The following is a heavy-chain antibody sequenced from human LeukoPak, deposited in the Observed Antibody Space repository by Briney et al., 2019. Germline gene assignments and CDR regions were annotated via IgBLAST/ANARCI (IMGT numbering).Heavy chain of an antibody. V-gene: IGHV4-4*07. CDR1: GDSISGYY. D-gene: IGHD3-3*01. CDR3: ARGSGLTAFDI. J-gene: IGHJ3*02. CDR2: IYNNENT. Sequence: SEXXSLTCTVSGDSISGYYWSWIRQPAGKGLEWIGRIYNNENTNYNPSLKSRVTMSVDTSKDQFSLKLSSVTAADTAVYFCARGSGLTAFDIWGQGTVVTVSS.